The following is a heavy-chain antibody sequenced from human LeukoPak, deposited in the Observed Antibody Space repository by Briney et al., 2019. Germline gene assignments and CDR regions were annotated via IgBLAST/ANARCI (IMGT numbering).Heavy chain of an antibody. CDR3: ARDRRELLYYFDY. CDR1: GFTFSSYS. CDR2: ISSSSSYI. D-gene: IGHD1-26*01. V-gene: IGHV3-21*01. Sequence: GGSRRLSCAASGFTFSSYSMNWVRQAPGKGLEWVSSISSSSSYIYYADSVKGRFTISRDNAKNSLYLQMNSLRAEDTAVYYCARDRRELLYYFDYWGQGTLVTVSS. J-gene: IGHJ4*02.